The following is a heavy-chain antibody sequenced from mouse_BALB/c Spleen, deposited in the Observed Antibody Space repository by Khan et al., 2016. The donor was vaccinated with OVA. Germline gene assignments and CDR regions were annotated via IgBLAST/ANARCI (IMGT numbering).Heavy chain of an antibody. V-gene: IGHV1-4*01. CDR3: VRVGAYYRNDGWFAY. D-gene: IGHD2-14*01. J-gene: IGHJ3*01. CDR1: GYTFTSYT. CDR2: INPSNGYT. Sequence: QVQLQQSGAELARPGASVKMSCTASGYTFTSYTIHWIKLRPGQGLEWIGYINPSNGYTNYNQKFKDKATLTADKSSTTAYMQLSSLTSDDSAVYNCVRVGAYYRNDGWFAYWGQGTLV.